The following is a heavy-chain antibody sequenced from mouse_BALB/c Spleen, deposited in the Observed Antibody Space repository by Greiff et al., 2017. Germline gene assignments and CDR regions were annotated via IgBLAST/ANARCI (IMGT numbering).Heavy chain of an antibody. CDR2: IDPYNGGT. Sequence: EVKLVESGPELVKPGASVKVSCKASGYAFTSYNMYWVKQSHGKSLEWIGYIDPYNGGTSYNQKFKGKATLTVDKSSSTAYMHLSSLTSEDSAVYYCARGTGTYFDYWGQGTTLTVSS. CDR3: ARGTGTYFDY. J-gene: IGHJ2*01. D-gene: IGHD4-1*01. CDR1: GYAFTSYN. V-gene: IGHV1S135*01.